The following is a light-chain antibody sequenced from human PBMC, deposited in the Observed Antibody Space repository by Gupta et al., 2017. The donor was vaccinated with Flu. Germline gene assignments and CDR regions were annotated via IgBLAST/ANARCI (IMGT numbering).Light chain of an antibody. CDR1: SSSY. J-gene: IGKJ4*01. Sequence: SSSYLAWYQQKPGQAPRLLIYGASSRATGIPDRFSGSGSGTDFTLTISRLEPEDFAVYYCQQNGSSHPFGGGTKVEIK. CDR2: GAS. CDR3: QQNGSSHP. V-gene: IGKV3-20*01.